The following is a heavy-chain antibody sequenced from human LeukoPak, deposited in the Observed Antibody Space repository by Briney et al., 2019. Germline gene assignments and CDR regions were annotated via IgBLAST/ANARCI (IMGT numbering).Heavy chain of an antibody. CDR2: IYHTGTT. D-gene: IGHD1-1*01. CDR1: GYSLSNGY. J-gene: IGHJ5*02. V-gene: IGHV4-38-2*02. CDR3: ARDPATTFNWFDP. Sequence: PSETLSLTCVVSGYSLSNGYWAWIRQPPGKGLEWIASIYHTGTTYSNPSLQSRVSLSVDTSKSQFSLNLSAVTAADTAVYYCARDPATTFNWFDPWGQGTLVIVSS.